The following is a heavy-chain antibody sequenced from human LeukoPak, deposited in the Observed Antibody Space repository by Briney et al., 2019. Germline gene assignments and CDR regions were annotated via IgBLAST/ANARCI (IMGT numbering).Heavy chain of an antibody. CDR2: INPNSGGT. D-gene: IGHD6-13*01. CDR1: GYTFTGYY. J-gene: IGHJ4*02. CDR3: ARGGSSWGEQFDY. Sequence: ASVKVSCTASGYTFTGYYMHWVRQAPGQGLEWMGWINPNSGGTNYAQKFQGRVTMTRDTSISTAYMELSRLRSDDTAVYYCARGGSSWGEQFDYWGQGTLVTVSS. V-gene: IGHV1-2*02.